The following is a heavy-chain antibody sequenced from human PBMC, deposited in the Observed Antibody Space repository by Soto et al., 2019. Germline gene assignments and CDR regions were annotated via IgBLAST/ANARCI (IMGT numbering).Heavy chain of an antibody. J-gene: IGHJ4*02. D-gene: IGHD3-3*01. Sequence: QSQTLSLTCAISGDSVSSNSAAWNWIRQSPSRGLEWLGRTYYRSKWYNDYAVSVKSRITINPDTSKNQFSLQLNSVTPEDTAVYYCARTGGEFLEWLVPFDYWGQGTLVTVSS. CDR2: TYYRSKWYN. CDR3: ARTGGEFLEWLVPFDY. CDR1: GDSVSSNSAA. V-gene: IGHV6-1*01.